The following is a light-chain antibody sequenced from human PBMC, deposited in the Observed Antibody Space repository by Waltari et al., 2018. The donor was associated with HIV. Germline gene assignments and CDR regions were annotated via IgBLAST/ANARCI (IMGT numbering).Light chain of an antibody. CDR3: QSYDGTTVV. Sequence: NFILTQSHSVSESPGKTVTISCTRSSGGIGSTYIQWYQQRPGRSPDTVIYEDSQRPSGVPNRFSGSVDSSSNSASLPISGLKTEDEADYFCQSYDGTTVVFGGGTRLTVL. CDR1: SGGIGSTY. J-gene: IGLJ2*01. CDR2: EDS. V-gene: IGLV6-57*01.